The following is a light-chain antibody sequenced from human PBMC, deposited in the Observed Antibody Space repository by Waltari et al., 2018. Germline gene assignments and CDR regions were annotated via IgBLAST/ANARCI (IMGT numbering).Light chain of an antibody. CDR1: QSVGRT. CDR2: AAA. CDR3: QKYGTRPAT. Sequence: EIVLTQSPASLSLSPGDRSTLACRASQSVGRTLAWYQQRPGQATRPLIYAAASRAPGIPDRFSGSGSGTDFSLTSSRLEPEDFAVYYCQKYGTRPATFGQGTKVEVK. J-gene: IGKJ1*01. V-gene: IGKV3-20*01.